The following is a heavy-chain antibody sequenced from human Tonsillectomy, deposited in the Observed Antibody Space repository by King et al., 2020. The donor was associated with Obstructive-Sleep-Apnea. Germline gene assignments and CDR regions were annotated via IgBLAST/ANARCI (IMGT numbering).Heavy chain of an antibody. V-gene: IGHV1-18*01. J-gene: IGHJ4*02. D-gene: IGHD1-26*01. CDR3: ARVNSGSNRYYFDN. CDR2: NRVYNGNA. CDR1: GYTLTSYG. Sequence: VQLVESGAEVKKPGASVKVSCKASGYTLTSYGISWVRQAPGQGHEVMGWNRVYNGNANYAQKLQVRVTMTTDTSTSTAYMELRSLRSDDTAVYYCARVNSGSNRYYFDNWGQGTLVTVSS.